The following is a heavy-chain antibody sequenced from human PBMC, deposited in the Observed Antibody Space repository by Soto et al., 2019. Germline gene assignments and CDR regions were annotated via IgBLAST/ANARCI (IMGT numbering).Heavy chain of an antibody. CDR3: ATPRGATGNLFDY. J-gene: IGHJ4*02. D-gene: IGHD1-26*01. CDR2: ISFDGSET. Sequence: VQLVESGGGVVLPGRSLRLSCEASGFTFRSYSMHWVRQAPGKGLEWVAVISFDGSETFYRDSVRGRFTVSRDNPKNTLYLQIDRVTGEDTAIYYCATPRGATGNLFDYWGQGT. V-gene: IGHV3-30*03. CDR1: GFTFRSYS.